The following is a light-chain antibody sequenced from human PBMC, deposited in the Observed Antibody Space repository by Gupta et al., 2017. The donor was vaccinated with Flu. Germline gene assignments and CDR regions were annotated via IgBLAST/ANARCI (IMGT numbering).Light chain of an antibody. CDR3: QSYDSSLSGSV. J-gene: IGLJ3*02. V-gene: IGLV1-40*01. CDR1: SPNIGAGYD. CDR2: GHS. Sequence: QSVLTQPPSLSGSPGQLVTISRTVSSPNIGAGYDVHWYQQFPGTAPKFLIYGHSTRPSWVPDRFSGSKSGTSASLAITGLQAEDEADYYCQSYDSSLSGSVFGGGTKLTVL.